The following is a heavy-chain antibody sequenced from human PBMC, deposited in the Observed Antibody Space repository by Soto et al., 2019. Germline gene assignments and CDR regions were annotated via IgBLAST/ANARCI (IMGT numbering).Heavy chain of an antibody. V-gene: IGHV1-69*13. J-gene: IGHJ4*02. Sequence: SVKVSCNASGVTFSRQDMRWVRQAPGQGLEWMGGIIPIFGTPQYAEKFQDRVTITADDSPSTAYMKLSLLRPEDPAGYSRATNEGRAGYRFDYWGKGTRVTVSP. CDR2: IIPIFGTP. CDR3: ATNEGRAGYRFDY. CDR1: GVTFSRQD. D-gene: IGHD5-12*01.